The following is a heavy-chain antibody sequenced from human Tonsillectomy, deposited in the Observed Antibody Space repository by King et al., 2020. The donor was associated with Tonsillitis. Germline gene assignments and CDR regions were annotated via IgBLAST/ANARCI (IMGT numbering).Heavy chain of an antibody. Sequence: VQLVESGGGVVQPGRSLRLSCAASGFTFSNHAMHWVRQAPGKGLEWVAVISYDGNNKYYADSVKGRFTISRDNSKNTVYLQINTLRAEDTAVYYCARVDYDSSFGPRWGQGPLVTVSS. V-gene: IGHV3-30*04. CDR3: ARVDYDSSFGPR. D-gene: IGHD3-22*01. J-gene: IGHJ4*02. CDR2: ISYDGNNK. CDR1: GFTFSNHA.